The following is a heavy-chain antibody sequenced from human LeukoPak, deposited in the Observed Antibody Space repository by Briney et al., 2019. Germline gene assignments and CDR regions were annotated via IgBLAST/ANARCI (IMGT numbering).Heavy chain of an antibody. D-gene: IGHD6-19*01. CDR1: GDSISSYY. CDR3: VRGRYSSGWFKDKNWFDP. CDR2: IDYSGST. J-gene: IGHJ5*02. V-gene: IGHV4-59*12. Sequence: SETLSLTCTVSGDSISSYYWSWIRQPPGKGLEWIGYIDYSGSTNYNPSLKSRATISVDTSKNQFSLKLSSVTAADTAVYYCVRGRYSSGWFKDKNWFDPWGQGIPVTVSS.